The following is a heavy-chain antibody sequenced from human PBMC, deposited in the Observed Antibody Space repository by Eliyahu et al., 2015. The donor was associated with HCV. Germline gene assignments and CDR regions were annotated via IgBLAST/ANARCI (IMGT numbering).Heavy chain of an antibody. D-gene: IGHD1-26*01. Sequence: QVQLVQSGAEVKKPGASVKVSCKASGYTFXSYGISWVRXAPGQGLEWMGWISAYNGNTNYAQKLQGRVTMTTDTSTSTAYMELRSLRSDDTAVYYCARVPLSIVGAMQPDQGVDYWGQGTLVTVSS. CDR2: ISAYNGNT. V-gene: IGHV1-18*01. CDR3: ARVPLSIVGAMQPDQGVDY. CDR1: GYTFXSYG. J-gene: IGHJ4*02.